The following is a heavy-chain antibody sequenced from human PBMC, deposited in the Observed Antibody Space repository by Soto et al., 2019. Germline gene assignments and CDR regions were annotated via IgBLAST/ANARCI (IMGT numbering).Heavy chain of an antibody. CDR2: IIPIFGTA. CDR1: GGTFSSYA. D-gene: IGHD6-6*01. CDR3: ARDQWSIAARPSLFDY. J-gene: IGHJ4*02. V-gene: IGHV1-69*13. Sequence: SVKVSCKASGGTFSSYAISWVRQAPGQGLEWMGGIIPIFGTANYAQKFQGRVTITADESTSTAYMELSSLRSEDTAVYYCARDQWSIAARPSLFDYWGQGTLVTVSS.